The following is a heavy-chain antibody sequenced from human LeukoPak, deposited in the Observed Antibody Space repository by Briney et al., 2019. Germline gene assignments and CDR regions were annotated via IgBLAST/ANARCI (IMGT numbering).Heavy chain of an antibody. D-gene: IGHD6-19*01. CDR2: ISYDGSNK. CDR1: GFTFSSYA. Sequence: QPGRSLRLSCAASGFTFSSYAIHWVRQAPGKGLEWVAVISYDGSNKYYADSVKGRFTISRDNSKNTLYLQMNSLRAEDTAVYYCARAYSSGWSGYWGQGTLVTVSS. J-gene: IGHJ4*02. V-gene: IGHV3-30-3*01. CDR3: ARAYSSGWSGY.